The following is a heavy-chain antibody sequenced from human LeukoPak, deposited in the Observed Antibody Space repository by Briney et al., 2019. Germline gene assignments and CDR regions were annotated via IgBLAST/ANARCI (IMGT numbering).Heavy chain of an antibody. Sequence: GGSLRLSCAASGITVSRYWMSWVRQAPGGGLEWVANIKQDENEQDYVDSVRGRFTISRDNAKNSLYLQMSSLRAEDTAVYYCARDGTPIHTSGWVYMDVWGKGTTVTISS. V-gene: IGHV3-7*01. D-gene: IGHD6-25*01. CDR1: GITVSRYW. J-gene: IGHJ6*04. CDR3: ARDGTPIHTSGWVYMDV. CDR2: IKQDENEQ.